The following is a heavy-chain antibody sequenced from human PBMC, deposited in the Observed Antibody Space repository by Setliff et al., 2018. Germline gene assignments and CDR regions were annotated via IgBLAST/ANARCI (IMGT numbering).Heavy chain of an antibody. J-gene: IGHJ2*01. CDR1: GFDFKTHW. CDR3: ARVAGRGRYWYFDL. Sequence: GESLKISCAASGFDFKTHWMDWARQAPGKGLEWVANIKEDGSQRNYVDAVRGRFTVSRDNARNLLYLRMTSLRAEDTAVYYCARVAGRGRYWYFDLWGRGTLVTVSS. CDR2: IKEDGSQR. V-gene: IGHV3-7*01.